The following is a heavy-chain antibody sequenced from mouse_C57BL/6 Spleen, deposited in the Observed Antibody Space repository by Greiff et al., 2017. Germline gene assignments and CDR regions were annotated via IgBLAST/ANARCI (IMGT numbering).Heavy chain of an antibody. V-gene: IGHV3-6*01. CDR3: ARDGYYYGSSYAMDY. CDR1: GYSITSGYY. CDR2: ISYYGSN. J-gene: IGHJ4*01. Sequence: EVKLQESGPGLVKPSQSLSLTCSVTGYSITSGYYWNWIRQFPGNKLEWMGYISYYGSNNYNPSLKNRISITRDTSKNQFFLKLNSVTTEDTATYYCARDGYYYGSSYAMDYWGQGTSVTVSS. D-gene: IGHD1-1*01.